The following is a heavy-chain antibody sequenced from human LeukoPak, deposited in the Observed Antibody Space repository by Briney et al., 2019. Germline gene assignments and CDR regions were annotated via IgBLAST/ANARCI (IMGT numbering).Heavy chain of an antibody. D-gene: IGHD6-13*01. J-gene: IGHJ1*01. Sequence: GGSLRLSCAASGFTFSSYAMHWVRQAPGKGLEWVAVISYDGSNKYYADSVKGRFTISRDNSKNTLYLQMNSLRAEDTAVYYCAKETWRQQLATHWGQGTLVTVSS. CDR2: ISYDGSNK. CDR3: AKETWRQQLATH. CDR1: GFTFSSYA. V-gene: IGHV3-30-3*01.